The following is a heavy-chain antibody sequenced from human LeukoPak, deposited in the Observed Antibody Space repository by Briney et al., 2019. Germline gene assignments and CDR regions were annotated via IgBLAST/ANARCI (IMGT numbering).Heavy chain of an antibody. CDR2: ISSSSSYI. Sequence: GGSLRLSCAASGFTFINYGMNWVRQAPGRGLEWVSSISSSSSYIYYADSVKGRFTISRDNAKNSLYLQMNSLRAEDTAVYYCARDLGPIWDEQLASADPNWFDPWGQGTLVTVSS. CDR3: ARDLGPIWDEQLASADPNWFDP. D-gene: IGHD6-6*01. V-gene: IGHV3-21*01. CDR1: GFTFINYG. J-gene: IGHJ5*02.